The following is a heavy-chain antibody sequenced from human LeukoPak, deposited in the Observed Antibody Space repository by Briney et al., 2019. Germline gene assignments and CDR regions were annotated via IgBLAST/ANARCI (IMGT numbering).Heavy chain of an antibody. CDR3: ASELVAGTDY. CDR2: ISSSSSYI. CDR1: GFTFSSYS. J-gene: IGHJ4*02. V-gene: IGHV3-21*01. D-gene: IGHD6-19*01. Sequence: GGSLRLSCGASGFTFSSYSMNWVRQAPGKGLEWVSSISSSSSYIYYADSVKGRFTISRDNAKNSLYLQMNSLRAEDTAVYYCASELVAGTDYWGQGTLVTVSS.